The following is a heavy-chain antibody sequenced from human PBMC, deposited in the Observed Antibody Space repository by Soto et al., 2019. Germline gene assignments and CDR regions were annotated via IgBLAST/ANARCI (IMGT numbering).Heavy chain of an antibody. V-gene: IGHV5-51*03. CDR2: IYPGDSDT. CDR1: GYSFTSYW. Sequence: EVQLVQSGAEVKKPGESLKISCKGSGYSFTSYWIGWVRQMPGKGLEWMGIIYPGDSDTRYSPSFQGQVTISADKSISTAYLQWSSLKASDTAMYYCARSHLYFTIFGVGNPLGAFDIWGQGTMVTVSS. J-gene: IGHJ3*02. D-gene: IGHD3-3*01. CDR3: ARSHLYFTIFGVGNPLGAFDI.